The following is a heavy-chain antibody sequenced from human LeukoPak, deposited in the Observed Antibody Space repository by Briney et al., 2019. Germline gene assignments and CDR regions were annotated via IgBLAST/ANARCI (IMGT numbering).Heavy chain of an antibody. D-gene: IGHD3-16*02. CDR1: GFTFSSFA. V-gene: IGHV3-23*01. Sequence: GGSLTLSCAASGFTFSSFAWSWVRQAPGKGLEWVSAISGSGGSTYYADSVKGRFTISSDNSKNPLYMQMNTVGAEGTAVYYCAKVLGELSSLDYWGQGTLVTVSS. CDR2: ISGSGGST. J-gene: IGHJ4*02. CDR3: AKVLGELSSLDY.